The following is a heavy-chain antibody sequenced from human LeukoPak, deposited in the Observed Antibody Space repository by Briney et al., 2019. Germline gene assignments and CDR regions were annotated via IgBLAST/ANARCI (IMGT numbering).Heavy chain of an antibody. CDR2: ISGSGDNT. D-gene: IGHD3-3*01. CDR3: AKDRAYTYYDFWSGYSNPDYYGMDV. CDR1: GFTFSSYA. Sequence: GGSLRLSCAASGFTFSSYAMSWVRQVPGKGLEWVSVISGSGDNTYYADSVKGRFTISRDNSKNMLYLQMNSLRAEDTAVYYCAKDRAYTYYDFWSGYSNPDYYGMDVWGQGTTVTVSS. V-gene: IGHV3-23*01. J-gene: IGHJ6*02.